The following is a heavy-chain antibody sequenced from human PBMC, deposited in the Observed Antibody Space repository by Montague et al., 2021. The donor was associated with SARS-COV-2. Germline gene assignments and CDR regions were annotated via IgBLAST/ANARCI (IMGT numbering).Heavy chain of an antibody. CDR3: ARVLSHRAIFGVVIINGLDV. CDR1: GGSISSGGYY. Sequence: TLSLTCTVSGGSISSGGYYWSWIRQHPGKGLEWIGYIYYSGSTXCNPSLKSRVTISVDTSKNQFSLKLSSVTAADTAVYYCARVLSHRAIFGVVIINGLDVWGQGTTVTVSS. D-gene: IGHD3-3*01. V-gene: IGHV4-31*03. CDR2: IYYSGST. J-gene: IGHJ6*02.